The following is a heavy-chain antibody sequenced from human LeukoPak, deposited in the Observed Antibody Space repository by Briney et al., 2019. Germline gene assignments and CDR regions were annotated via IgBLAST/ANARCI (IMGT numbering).Heavy chain of an antibody. D-gene: IGHD4/OR15-4a*01. CDR3: ARGSYGAVDY. CDR2: ISSFSSTI. CDR1: GSTFSSYS. V-gene: IGHV3-48*02. Sequence: RGSLRLSCAASGSTFSSYSINWVRQAPGKGLEWVSYISSFSSTIYYADSVKGRFTISRDNAKNSLYLQMNSLRDEDTAVYYCARGSYGAVDYWGQGTLVTISS. J-gene: IGHJ4*02.